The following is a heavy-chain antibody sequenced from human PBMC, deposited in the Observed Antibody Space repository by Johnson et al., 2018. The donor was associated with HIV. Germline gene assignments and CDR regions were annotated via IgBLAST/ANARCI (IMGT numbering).Heavy chain of an antibody. CDR3: VKDRGRPGTPAAFDI. Sequence: QVQLVESGGGLIQPGGSLRLSCAVSGFTFSSYGMHWVRRAPGKGLEWVAVISYDGSNKYYADSVQGRFIISRDNSKNTLYLQMNSLRVEDTAVYYCVKDRGRPGTPAAFDIWGQGTMVTVSS. D-gene: IGHD3-10*01. CDR1: GFTFSSYG. J-gene: IGHJ3*02. CDR2: ISYDGSNK. V-gene: IGHV3-30*18.